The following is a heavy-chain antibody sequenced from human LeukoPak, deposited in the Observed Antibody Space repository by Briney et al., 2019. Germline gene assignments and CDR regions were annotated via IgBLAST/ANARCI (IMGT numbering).Heavy chain of an antibody. CDR1: GGSFSNYY. D-gene: IGHD1-7*01. CDR3: ARRWNYGRNYYIDV. Sequence: SETLSLTCAVYGGSFSNYYWSWIRQPPGKGLEWIGEINGSGTINYTPSLMSRVTISVDKSKNQFSLKLSSVTAADTAVYYCARRWNYGRNYYIDVWGKGATVSVSS. CDR2: INGSGTI. V-gene: IGHV4-34*01. J-gene: IGHJ6*03.